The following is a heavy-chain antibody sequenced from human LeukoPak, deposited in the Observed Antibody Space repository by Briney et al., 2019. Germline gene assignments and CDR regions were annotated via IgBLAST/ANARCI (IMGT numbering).Heavy chain of an antibody. Sequence: PSETLSLTCTVSGGSISSYYWSWIRQPPGKGLEWIAYIYSSGSTTYNPSLKSRVTISVDTSKNQFSLKLTSVTAADTAVYYCARHLRITVTTSGFDYWGQGTLVTVSS. CDR2: IYSSGST. V-gene: IGHV4-59*08. CDR3: ARHLRITVTTSGFDY. D-gene: IGHD4-17*01. CDR1: GGSISSYY. J-gene: IGHJ4*02.